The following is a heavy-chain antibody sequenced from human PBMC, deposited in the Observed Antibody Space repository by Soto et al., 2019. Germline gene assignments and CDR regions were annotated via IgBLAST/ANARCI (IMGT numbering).Heavy chain of an antibody. Sequence: QVQLVESGGGVVQPGRSLRLSCAASGFTFSSYGMHWVRQAPGKGLEWVAVISYDGSNKYYADSVKGRITISRDNSKNTLYLQMNSLRAEDTAVYYCAKATWIQLWLVGVDYWGQGTLVTVSS. V-gene: IGHV3-30*18. CDR1: GFTFSSYG. J-gene: IGHJ4*02. D-gene: IGHD5-18*01. CDR3: AKATWIQLWLVGVDY. CDR2: ISYDGSNK.